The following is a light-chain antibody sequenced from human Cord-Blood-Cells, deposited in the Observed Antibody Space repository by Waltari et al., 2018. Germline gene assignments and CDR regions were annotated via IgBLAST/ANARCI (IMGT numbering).Light chain of an antibody. CDR2: AAS. CDR1: QSISSY. J-gene: IGKJ1*01. CDR3: QHSYSTWT. V-gene: IGKV1-39*01. Sequence: DTQMTQSQSYLSASVGDRVTITCRASQSISSYLNWYQQKPGKAPKLLIYAASSLQSGVPSRFSGSGSGTDFTLTLSSLQPEDVATYYCQHSYSTWTFGQGTKVEIK.